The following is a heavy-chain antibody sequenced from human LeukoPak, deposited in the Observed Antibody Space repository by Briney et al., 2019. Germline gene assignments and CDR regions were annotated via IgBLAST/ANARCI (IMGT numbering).Heavy chain of an antibody. D-gene: IGHD2-2*01. V-gene: IGHV3-66*01. CDR1: GGSISSVGYY. J-gene: IGHJ6*02. CDR3: ARDHCSSINCYEDNYYGLDV. CDR2: IYSGGST. Sequence: ETLSLTCTASGGSISSVGYYWGWIRQPPGKGLEWVSVIYSGGSTYYADSVKGRFTISRDNSKNTLYLQMNSLRAEDTAVYYCARDHCSSINCYEDNYYGLDVWGQGTTVTVSS.